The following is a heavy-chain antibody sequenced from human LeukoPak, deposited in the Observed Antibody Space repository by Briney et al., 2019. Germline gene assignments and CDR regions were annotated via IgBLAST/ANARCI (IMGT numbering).Heavy chain of an antibody. CDR3: AKVALSSIYGPFGY. J-gene: IGHJ4*02. V-gene: IGHV3-23*01. CDR2: ITDGGAST. Sequence: PGGSLRLSCAASGFTFTNYAVSWVRQAPGKGLEWVSGITDGGASTYYSDSVKGRFTISRDNSKNTLYLQMNSLRAEDTAVYYCAKVALSSIYGPFGYWGQGTLVTVSS. D-gene: IGHD3-3*02. CDR1: GFTFTNYA.